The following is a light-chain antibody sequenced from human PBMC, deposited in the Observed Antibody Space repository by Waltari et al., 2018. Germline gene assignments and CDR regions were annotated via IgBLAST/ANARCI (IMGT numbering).Light chain of an antibody. CDR3: ASWDDSLNGFWV. J-gene: IGLJ3*02. Sequence: QSVLTQPPSASGTPGQRVTISCSGSSSNIGNNPVNWYQQFPGTAPKLLLYSNNQRPSGVPYRFSGSRSATSSSLATSGLQSEDEADYYCASWDDSLNGFWVFGGGTKLTVL. CDR1: SSNIGNNP. CDR2: SNN. V-gene: IGLV1-44*01.